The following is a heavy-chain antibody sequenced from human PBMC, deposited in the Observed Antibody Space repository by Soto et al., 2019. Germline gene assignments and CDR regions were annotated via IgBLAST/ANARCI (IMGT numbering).Heavy chain of an antibody. J-gene: IGHJ4*02. D-gene: IGHD1-26*01. V-gene: IGHV3-33*01. Sequence: PVGSLRRPCSASGFPFSSYGMHWVRPAPGKGLEWVAVIWYDGSNKYYADSVKGRFTISRDNSKNTLYLQMNSLRAEDTAVYYCARVEWELLGALDYWGQGTLVTVSS. CDR2: IWYDGSNK. CDR1: GFPFSSYG. CDR3: ARVEWELLGALDY.